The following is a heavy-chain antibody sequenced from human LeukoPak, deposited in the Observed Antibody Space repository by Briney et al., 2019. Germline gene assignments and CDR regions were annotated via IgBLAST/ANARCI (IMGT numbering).Heavy chain of an antibody. D-gene: IGHD2-2*01. Sequence: GGSLRLSCAASGFTFSSYSMNWVRQAPGKGLEWVSVTCGGTTYYADSVEGRFTISRDSAKNTLYLQMNSLRTEDTAVYYCAKEGGLGYCSTTSCAFAHWGRGTLVTVSS. V-gene: IGHV3-53*01. CDR1: GFTFSSYS. CDR2: TCGGTT. CDR3: AKEGGLGYCSTTSCAFAH. J-gene: IGHJ4*02.